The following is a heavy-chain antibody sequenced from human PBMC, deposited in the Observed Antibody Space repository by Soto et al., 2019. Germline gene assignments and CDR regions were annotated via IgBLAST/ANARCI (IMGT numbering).Heavy chain of an antibody. D-gene: IGHD3-22*01. CDR1: GFTFSSYS. J-gene: IGHJ6*02. V-gene: IGHV3-48*01. CDR2: ISSSSSTI. Sequence: PGGSLRLSCAASGFTFSSYSMNWVRQAPGKGLEWVSYISSSSSTIYYADSVKGRFTISRDNAKNSLYLQMNSLRAEDTAVYYCARDRITMIVVVNLSQHYGMDVWGQGTTVTVSS. CDR3: ARDRITMIVVVNLSQHYGMDV.